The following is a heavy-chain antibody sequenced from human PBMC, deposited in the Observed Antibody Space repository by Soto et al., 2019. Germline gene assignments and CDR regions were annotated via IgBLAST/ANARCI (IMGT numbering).Heavy chain of an antibody. V-gene: IGHV4-30-4*02. Sequence: SETLSLTCSVSGDSMNNADYFWTWIRQPPGKGLQWIGYISYSGNTFYNPSLKTRLTMSVDTSKNQFSLKLSSVTAADTAVYYCARGVYYDILTGYYIGSPYYGMDVWGQGTTVTVSS. CDR1: GDSMNNADYF. CDR3: ARGVYYDILTGYYIGSPYYGMDV. J-gene: IGHJ6*02. CDR2: ISYSGNT. D-gene: IGHD3-9*01.